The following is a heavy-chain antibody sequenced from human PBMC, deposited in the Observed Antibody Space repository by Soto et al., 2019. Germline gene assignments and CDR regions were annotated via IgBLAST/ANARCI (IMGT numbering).Heavy chain of an antibody. D-gene: IGHD6-25*01. J-gene: IGHJ4*02. V-gene: IGHV3-66*01. Sequence: GGSLRLSCAASGFTVSSNYMGWVRQAPGKGLEWVSVIYSGGSTYYADSVKGRFTISRDNSKNTLYLQMNSLRAEDTAVYYCARERSSYSSDQYYFDYWGQGTLVTVSS. CDR3: ARERSSYSSDQYYFDY. CDR2: IYSGGST. CDR1: GFTVSSNY.